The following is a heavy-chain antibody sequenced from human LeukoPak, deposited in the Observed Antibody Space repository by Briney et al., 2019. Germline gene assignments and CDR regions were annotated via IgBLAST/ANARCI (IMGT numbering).Heavy chain of an antibody. CDR3: ARRARGYYYYGMDV. Sequence: ASVKVSCKASGYTFTSYGISWVRQAPGQGLEWMGWTSAYNGNTNYAQKLQGRVTMTTDTSTSTAYMELRSLRSDDTAVYYCARRARGYYYYGMDVWGQGTTVTVSS. CDR2: TSAYNGNT. J-gene: IGHJ6*02. CDR1: GYTFTSYG. V-gene: IGHV1-18*01.